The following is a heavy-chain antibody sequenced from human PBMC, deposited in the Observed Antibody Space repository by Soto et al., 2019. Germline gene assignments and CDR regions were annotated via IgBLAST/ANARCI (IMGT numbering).Heavy chain of an antibody. CDR3: AKGDCSGGSCYFSAFDI. CDR1: GFSFSSYG. V-gene: IGHV3-30*18. CDR2: ISYDGTNN. D-gene: IGHD2-15*01. Sequence: PGGSLRLSCTGSGFSFSSYGIYWVRQVPGKGLEWVAVISYDGTNNFYTEFVKGRFTISRDNSKNLLFLQMNSLRAEDTAVYFCAKGDCSGGSCYFSAFDIWGQGTMVTVSS. J-gene: IGHJ3*02.